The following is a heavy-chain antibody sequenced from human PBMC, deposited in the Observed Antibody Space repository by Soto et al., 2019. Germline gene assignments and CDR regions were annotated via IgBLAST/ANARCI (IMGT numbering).Heavy chain of an antibody. J-gene: IGHJ4*02. D-gene: IGHD3-3*01. CDR1: GYTFTSYG. V-gene: IGHV1-18*01. Sequence: ASVKVSCKASGYTFTSYGISWVRQAPGQGLEWMGWISAYNGNTNYAQKLQGRVTMTTDTSTSTAYMELRSLRSDDTAVYYCARANLLRFLEWLPPDYWGQGTLVTVSS. CDR3: ARANLLRFLEWLPPDY. CDR2: ISAYNGNT.